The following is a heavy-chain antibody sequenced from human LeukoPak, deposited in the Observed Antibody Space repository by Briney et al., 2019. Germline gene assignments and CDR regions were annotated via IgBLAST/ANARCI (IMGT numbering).Heavy chain of an antibody. CDR3: VSFITVAGMDV. CDR2: INGDGSDT. D-gene: IGHD6-19*01. Sequence: GSLRLSCAASGFPFSIYWMHWVRQAPGKGLVWVSHINGDGSDTSYADSVKGRFTISRDNAKNTLYLQMRSLRAEDTAIHYCVSFITVAGMDVWGTGTTVSVSS. CDR1: GFPFSIYW. V-gene: IGHV3-74*01. J-gene: IGHJ6*04.